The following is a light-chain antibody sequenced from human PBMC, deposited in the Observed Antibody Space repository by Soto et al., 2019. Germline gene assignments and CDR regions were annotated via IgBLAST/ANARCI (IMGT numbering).Light chain of an antibody. CDR1: QSISNH. V-gene: IGKV1-39*01. CDR2: AAS. Sequence: DIQMTQSPSSLSASVEDRVIITCRASQSISNHLNWYQQKPGKAPKLLIFAASSLQSGVPSRFSGTGSGTEFTLTLSSLQPEDFATYYCQQYNAYYRFGQGTKVDIK. J-gene: IGKJ2*03. CDR3: QQYNAYYR.